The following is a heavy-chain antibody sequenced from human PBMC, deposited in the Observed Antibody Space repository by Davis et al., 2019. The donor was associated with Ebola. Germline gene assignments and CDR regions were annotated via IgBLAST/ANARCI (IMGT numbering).Heavy chain of an antibody. J-gene: IGHJ4*02. V-gene: IGHV1-18*04. CDR1: GYTFTSYG. CDR3: ARAARHCSPGCYFDS. D-gene: IGHD2-21*02. CDR2: ISAYNGNT. Sequence: AASVKVSCKASGYTFTSYGISWVRQAPGQRLEWMGWISAYNGNTNYAQKLQGRVTMTTDTSTSTAYMELRSLRSDDTAVYYCARAARHCSPGCYFDSWGQGTLVTVSS.